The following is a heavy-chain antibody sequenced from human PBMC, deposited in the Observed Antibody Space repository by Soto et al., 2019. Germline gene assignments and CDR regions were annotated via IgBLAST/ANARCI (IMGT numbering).Heavy chain of an antibody. D-gene: IGHD3-3*01. V-gene: IGHV2-5*01. J-gene: IGHJ4*02. Sequence: QITLKESGPALLKPTQTLTLTCTFSGFSLSTTSVAVGWIRQPPGKALEWLALIYWNDREAYSPSLRSRLSISKDTSKSQVVLTMTNVDPVDTATYFFAHSDSPPLFSVYWGPGTLVTVSS. CDR3: AHSDSPPLFSVY. CDR1: GFSLSTTSVA. CDR2: IYWNDRE.